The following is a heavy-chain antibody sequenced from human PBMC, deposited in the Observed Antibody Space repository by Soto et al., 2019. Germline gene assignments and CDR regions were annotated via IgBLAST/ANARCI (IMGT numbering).Heavy chain of an antibody. V-gene: IGHV3-7*01. D-gene: IGHD2-15*01. J-gene: IGHJ1*01. CDR3: ARSPGGRYFQY. CDR2: IKQDGSAT. Sequence: EVQLVESGGGMVQPGESLRLSCAASGFTFTTYWMTWVRQAPGKGLEWVANIKQDGSATKYVDSVKDRFTISRDNAKNSLDLQMNSLRAEDTAVYYCARSPGGRYFQYWGQGTLVIVS. CDR1: GFTFTTYW.